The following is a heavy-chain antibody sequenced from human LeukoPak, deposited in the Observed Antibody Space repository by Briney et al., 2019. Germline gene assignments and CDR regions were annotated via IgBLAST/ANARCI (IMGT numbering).Heavy chain of an antibody. Sequence: SETLSLTCTVSGGSISSYYWTWIRQPPGKGLEWIGYIYYSGRTNYNPPLKRRVTISVDTSKNQFSLRLTSVTAADTAVYYCARDEGGRLQWHYWGQGTLVTVSS. D-gene: IGHD4-11*01. V-gene: IGHV4-59*01. CDR2: IYYSGRT. CDR3: ARDEGGRLQWHY. CDR1: GGSISSYY. J-gene: IGHJ4*02.